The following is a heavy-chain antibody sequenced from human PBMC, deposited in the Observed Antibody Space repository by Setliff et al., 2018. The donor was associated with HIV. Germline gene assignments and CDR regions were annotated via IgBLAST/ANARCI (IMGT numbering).Heavy chain of an antibody. CDR3: ARDAPWDSYGLDY. CDR2: INHSGRT. CDR1: GGSFSDNY. J-gene: IGHJ4*02. Sequence: LSLTCAVYGGSFSDNYWSWIRQSPGKGLEWIGEINHSGRTKYSPSLRSRVSISVDTSKNQFSLKLSSVTAADTAVYYCARDAPWDSYGLDYWGQGTLVTVS. D-gene: IGHD5-18*01. V-gene: IGHV4-34*01.